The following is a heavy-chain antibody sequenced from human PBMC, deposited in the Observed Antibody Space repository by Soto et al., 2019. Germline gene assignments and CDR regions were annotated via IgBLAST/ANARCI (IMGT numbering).Heavy chain of an antibody. D-gene: IGHD2-15*01. CDR2: VNPRGGRA. CDR1: GYIFTAYS. CDR3: AREENCRGGTCYSEYFHH. V-gene: IGHV1-46*01. Sequence: QVQLVQSGAEVKKPGASVKVSCKTSGYIFTAYSMHWVRQAPGQGLAWMGVVNPRGGRAHYAQSFEGKVTLTRDTSTSTFYMELSSLRSEDTAVYYCAREENCRGGTCYSEYFHHWGQGTLVTDSS. J-gene: IGHJ1*01.